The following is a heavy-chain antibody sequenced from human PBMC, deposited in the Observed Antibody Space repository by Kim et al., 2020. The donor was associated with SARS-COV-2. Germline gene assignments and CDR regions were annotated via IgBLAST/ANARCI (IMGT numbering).Heavy chain of an antibody. Sequence: GGSLRLSCAASGFTFSSYAMHWVRQAPGKGLEWVAVISYDGSNKYYADSVKGRFTISRDNSKNTLYLQMNSLRAEDTAVYYCARGLLWFGELLDADAFDIWGQGTMVTVSS. CDR3: ARGLLWFGELLDADAFDI. CDR2: ISYDGSNK. J-gene: IGHJ3*02. D-gene: IGHD3-10*01. V-gene: IGHV3-30*04. CDR1: GFTFSSYA.